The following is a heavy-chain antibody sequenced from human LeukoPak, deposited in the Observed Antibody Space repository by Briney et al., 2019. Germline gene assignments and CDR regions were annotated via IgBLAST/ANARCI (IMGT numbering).Heavy chain of an antibody. Sequence: PGGSLRLSCAASGFTFSSYWMHWVRQAPGKGLEWVSRMNSDGGATNYADSVKGRFTISRDNAKNTLWLQMNSLRAEDTAVYYCVRVGKCGGDSYWTDGYFQHWGQGTLVTVSS. D-gene: IGHD2-21*02. CDR1: GFTFSSYW. J-gene: IGHJ1*01. CDR2: MNSDGGAT. CDR3: VRVGKCGGDSYWTDGYFQH. V-gene: IGHV3-74*01.